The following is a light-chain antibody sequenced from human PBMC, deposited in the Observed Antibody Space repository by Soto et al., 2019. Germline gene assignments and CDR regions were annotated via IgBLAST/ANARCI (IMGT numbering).Light chain of an antibody. J-gene: IGKJ4*01. V-gene: IGKV3-20*01. CDR3: QQYNDWPPLT. Sequence: EIVLTQSPGTLSLSPGERATLSCRASQSFSSYLAWYQQKPGQAPRLLIYGVSSRATGIPDRFSGSGSGTDFTLTISRLEPEDFAVYYCQQYNDWPPLTLGGGTKVDIK. CDR1: QSFSSY. CDR2: GVS.